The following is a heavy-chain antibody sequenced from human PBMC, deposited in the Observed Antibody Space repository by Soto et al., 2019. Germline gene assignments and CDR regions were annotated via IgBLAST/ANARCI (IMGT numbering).Heavy chain of an antibody. CDR2: IYPSGDTT. V-gene: IGHV1-46*01. CDR3: ARDWELGY. CDR1: GYTFTNYY. D-gene: IGHD1-26*01. J-gene: IGHJ4*02. Sequence: QVQLVQSGAEVKKPGASVKVSCKASGYTFTNYYMHWVRLAPGQGLEWMGTIYPSGDTTSYAQKFQGRVTMTWDTSTSTVYMELSSLRSEDTAVYYCARDWELGYWGQGTLVTVSS.